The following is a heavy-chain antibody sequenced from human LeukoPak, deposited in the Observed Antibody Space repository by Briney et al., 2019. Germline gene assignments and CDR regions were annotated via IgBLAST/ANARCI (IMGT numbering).Heavy chain of an antibody. CDR2: IDTSGST. V-gene: IGHV4-61*02. D-gene: IGHD4-23*01. CDR3: ARDVGPTVALA. Sequence: SQTLSLTCTVSGGSISSGSYYWSWIRQPAGKGMEWIGRIDTSGSTNYNPSLKSRVTISVDTSKNQFSLKLSSVTAADTAVYYCARDVGPTVALARGQGTLVTVSS. CDR1: GGSISSGSYY. J-gene: IGHJ4*02.